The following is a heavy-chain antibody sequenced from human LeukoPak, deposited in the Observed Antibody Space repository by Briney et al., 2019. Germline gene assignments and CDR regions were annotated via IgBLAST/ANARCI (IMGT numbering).Heavy chain of an antibody. CDR1: GFTFSSYA. J-gene: IGHJ4*02. Sequence: GGSLRLSCAASGFTFSSYAMSWVRQAPGEGLEWVSVISGSGGTTYYADSVKGRFTISRDNSKNTLYLQMNSLRAEDTAVYYCAKDPHRPAVGPIDYWGQGALVTVS. CDR3: AKDPHRPAVGPIDY. D-gene: IGHD1-26*01. V-gene: IGHV3-23*01. CDR2: ISGSGGTT.